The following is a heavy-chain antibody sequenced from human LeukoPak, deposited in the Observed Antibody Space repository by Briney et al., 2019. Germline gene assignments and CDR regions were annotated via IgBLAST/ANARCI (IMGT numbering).Heavy chain of an antibody. D-gene: IGHD5-24*01. CDR3: ARRSYNSPFRY. CDR2: INHSGST. V-gene: IGHV4-34*01. Sequence: SETLSLTCAVYGGSFSGYYWNWIRQPPGKGLEWIGGINHSGSTNYNPSLKSRVALSVDTSKNQFSLKLSSVTAADTAVYYCARRSYNSPFRYWGQGTLVTVSS. J-gene: IGHJ4*02. CDR1: GGSFSGYY.